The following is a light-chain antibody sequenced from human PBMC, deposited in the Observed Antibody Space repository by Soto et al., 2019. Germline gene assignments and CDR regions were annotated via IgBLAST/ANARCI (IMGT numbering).Light chain of an antibody. CDR1: SSDVGSYNL. J-gene: IGLJ2*01. Sequence: QSVLTQPASVSGSPGQSITISCTGTSSDVGSYNLVSWYQQHPGKAPILMIYEGSKRPSGVANRFAGSKSGNTASLTISGLQAEDEADYYCCSYAGSSNVFGGGTKLTVL. CDR2: EGS. CDR3: CSYAGSSNV. V-gene: IGLV2-23*01.